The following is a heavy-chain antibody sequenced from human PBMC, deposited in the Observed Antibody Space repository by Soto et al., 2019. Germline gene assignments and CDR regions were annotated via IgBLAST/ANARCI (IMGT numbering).Heavy chain of an antibody. J-gene: IGHJ5*01. CDR2: ISGSGGST. CDR1: GFTCSSYA. D-gene: IGHD3-16*01. Sequence: EVQLLESGGGLVQPGGSLRLSGAASGFTCSSYAMSWVRQAPGKGLEWVSAISGSGGSTYYADSVKGRFTISRDNSKNTLYLQMNSLRAEDTAVYYGGADYVWGSVGSVGFDSWGQVTLVVVSS. CDR3: GADYVWGSVGSVGFDS. V-gene: IGHV3-23*01.